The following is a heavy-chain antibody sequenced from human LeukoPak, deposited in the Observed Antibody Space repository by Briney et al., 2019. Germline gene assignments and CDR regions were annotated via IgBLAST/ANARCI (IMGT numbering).Heavy chain of an antibody. CDR2: IHDTGST. CDR3: ARFSSGCSTSSCYLTY. J-gene: IGHJ4*02. CDR1: GGSLSSHY. Sequence: KSSETLSLTCSVSGGSLSSHYWSWIRQPPEKGLELIGHIHDTGSTFYNPSLRGRVTISLDTSNNQFSLKLTSMTAADTAVYYCARFSSGCSTSSCYLTYWGQGTLVTVS. V-gene: IGHV4-59*11. D-gene: IGHD2-2*01.